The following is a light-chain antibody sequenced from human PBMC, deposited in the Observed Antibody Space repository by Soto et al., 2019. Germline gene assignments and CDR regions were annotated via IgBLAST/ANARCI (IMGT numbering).Light chain of an antibody. V-gene: IGKV3-15*01. J-gene: IGKJ2*01. CDR3: QQYNSWPPYT. Sequence: EIVLTQSPGTLSLSPGERATLSCRASQSVSSSYLAWYQQKAGQAPRLLIYGASTRATGIPARYSGSGSGTEFTLTISTLQSEDVAIYYCQQYNSWPPYTFGQGTKVDI. CDR1: QSVSSSY. CDR2: GAS.